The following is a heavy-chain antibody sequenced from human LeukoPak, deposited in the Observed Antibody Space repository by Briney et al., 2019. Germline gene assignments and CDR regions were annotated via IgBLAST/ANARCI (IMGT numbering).Heavy chain of an antibody. D-gene: IGHD3-9*01. Sequence: KSSETLSLTCAVSGYSISSGYYWGWIRQPPGKGLEWIGSIYHSGSTYYNPSLKSRVTISVDTSKNQFSLKLGSVTAADTAVYYCARLTLRYFVIDYWGQGTLVTVSS. J-gene: IGHJ4*02. CDR3: ARLTLRYFVIDY. CDR1: GYSISSGYY. V-gene: IGHV4-38-2*01. CDR2: IYHSGST.